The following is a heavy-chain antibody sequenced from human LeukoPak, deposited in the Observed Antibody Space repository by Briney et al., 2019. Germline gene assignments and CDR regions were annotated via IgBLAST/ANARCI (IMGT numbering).Heavy chain of an antibody. Sequence: PGGPLRLSCAASGFTFSSYSMNWVPQAPGKGLEWFSYYADSVKGRFTTSRDNAKNSLYLQMNRLRAEDTAVYYCARDAHYGSGSNDYWGQGTLVTVSS. V-gene: IGHV3-21*01. D-gene: IGHD3-10*01. J-gene: IGHJ4*02. CDR3: ARDAHYGSGSNDY. CDR1: GFTFSSYS.